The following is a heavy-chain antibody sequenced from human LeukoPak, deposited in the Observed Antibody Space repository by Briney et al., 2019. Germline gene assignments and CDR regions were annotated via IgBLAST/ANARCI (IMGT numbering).Heavy chain of an antibody. CDR3: AKVGSGNDYY. D-gene: IGHD5-12*01. Sequence: GRSLRLSCAASGFTFSSYGMHWVRQAPGKGLEWVAVISYDGSNKYYADSVKGRFTISRDNSKNTLYLQMNSLRAEDTAVYYCAKVGSGNDYYWGQGTLVTVSS. J-gene: IGHJ4*02. V-gene: IGHV3-30*18. CDR2: ISYDGSNK. CDR1: GFTFSSYG.